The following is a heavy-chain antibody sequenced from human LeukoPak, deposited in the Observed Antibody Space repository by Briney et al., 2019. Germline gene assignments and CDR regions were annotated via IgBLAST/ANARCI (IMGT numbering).Heavy chain of an antibody. V-gene: IGHV4-59*01. CDR1: GGSISSYY. CDR2: IYYSGST. D-gene: IGHD5-18*01. Sequence: SETLSLTCTVSGGSISSYYWSWIRQPPGKGLEWIGYIYYSGSTNYNPSLKSRVTISVDTSKNQFSLKLSSVTAADTAVYCCALNVDTAMVYDYWGQGTLVTVSS. CDR3: ALNVDTAMVYDY. J-gene: IGHJ4*02.